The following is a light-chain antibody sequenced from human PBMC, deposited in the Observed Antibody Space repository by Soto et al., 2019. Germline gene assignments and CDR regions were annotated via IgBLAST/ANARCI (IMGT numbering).Light chain of an antibody. CDR3: QQYGSSPIT. Sequence: EIILTKSPCTVSLSTGERANLSCRASQSVTKYLAWYQQKPGQTPSLLIYDATGRAAGIPDRFSGSGSETDFSLTINRLEPEDFAVYFCQQYGSSPITFGQVTRLEIK. J-gene: IGKJ5*01. CDR1: QSVTKY. CDR2: DAT. V-gene: IGKV3-20*01.